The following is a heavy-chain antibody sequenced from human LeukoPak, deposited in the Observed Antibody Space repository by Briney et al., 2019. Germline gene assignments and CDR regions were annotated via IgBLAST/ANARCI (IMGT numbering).Heavy chain of an antibody. CDR3: ARVVDTAMVDYYYYGMDV. D-gene: IGHD5-18*01. V-gene: IGHV4-30-4*01. CDR2: IYYSGST. CDR1: GGSISSGDYY. J-gene: IGHJ6*02. Sequence: PSQTLSLTCTVSGGSISSGDYYWSWIRQPPGKGLEWIGYIYYSGSTYYNPSPKSRVTISVDTSKNQFSLKLSSVTAADTAVYYCARVVDTAMVDYYYYGMDVWGQGTTVTVSS.